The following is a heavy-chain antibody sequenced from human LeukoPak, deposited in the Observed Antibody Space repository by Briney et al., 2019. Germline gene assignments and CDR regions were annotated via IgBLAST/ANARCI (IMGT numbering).Heavy chain of an antibody. J-gene: IGHJ6*02. D-gene: IGHD3-3*01. CDR1: GYSFTIYG. CDR2: ISAYNGNT. V-gene: IGHV1-18*01. CDR3: ERDGRSTVFGVTRGMDV. Sequence: ASVKLSCTASGYSFTIYGISWVRHAPGQGLEWMGWISAYNGNTNYAQKLQGRVTMTTDTCASTAYMELRRLRSDDTAVYYCERDGRSTVFGVTRGMDVWGQGTTVTVSS.